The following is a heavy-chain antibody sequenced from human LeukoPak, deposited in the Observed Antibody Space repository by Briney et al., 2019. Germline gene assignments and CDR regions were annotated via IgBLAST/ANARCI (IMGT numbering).Heavy chain of an antibody. J-gene: IGHJ4*02. CDR1: GFTFSSYS. V-gene: IGHV3-23*01. Sequence: GGSLRLSCAASGFTFSSYSMNWVRQAPGEGLEWVSAISGSGGSTYYADSVKGRFTISRDNSKNTLYLQMNSLRADDTALYYCAKGGYNYGTLIHFDSWGQGTLVTVSS. CDR2: ISGSGGST. CDR3: AKGGYNYGTLIHFDS. D-gene: IGHD5-18*01.